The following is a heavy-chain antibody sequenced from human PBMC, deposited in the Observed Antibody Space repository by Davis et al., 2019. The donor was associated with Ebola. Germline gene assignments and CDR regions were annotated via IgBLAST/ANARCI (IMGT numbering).Heavy chain of an antibody. D-gene: IGHD6-19*01. CDR3: ARDLHVAVGAGSLY. CDR1: GFTFSSYG. V-gene: IGHV3-48*01. J-gene: IGHJ4*02. CDR2: ISSSSSAR. Sequence: GESLKISCAASGFTFSSYGMHWVRQAPGKGLEWVAYISSSSSARYYADSVKGRFTISRDNAKNSLYLQMNSLRAEDTAVYYCARDLHVAVGAGSLYWGQGTLVTVSS.